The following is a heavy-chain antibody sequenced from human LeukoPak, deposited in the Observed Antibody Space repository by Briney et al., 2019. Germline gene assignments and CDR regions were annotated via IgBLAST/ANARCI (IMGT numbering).Heavy chain of an antibody. V-gene: IGHV4-61*01. CDR1: GGSVGSGSYY. Sequence: PSETLSLTCTVSGGSVGSGSYYWSWIRQPPGKGLEWIGYIYNSGSANYNPSLKSRVTISVDTSKNQFSLKLSSVTAADTAVYYCARGARGYSYGWGQGTLVTVSS. CDR3: ARGARGYSYG. J-gene: IGHJ4*02. D-gene: IGHD5-18*01. CDR2: IYNSGSA.